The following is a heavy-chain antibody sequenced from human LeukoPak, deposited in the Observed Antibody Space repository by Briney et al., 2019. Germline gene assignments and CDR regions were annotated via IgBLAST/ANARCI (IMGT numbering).Heavy chain of an antibody. Sequence: PGGSLRLSCAASGFTFSSYAMSWVRQAPGKGLEWVSAISGSGGSTYYADSVKGRFTISRDNSKNTLYLQMNSLRAEDTAVYYCAKDGRYCSSTSCQTLVDYWGQETLVTVSS. V-gene: IGHV3-23*01. CDR2: ISGSGGST. CDR3: AKDGRYCSSTSCQTLVDY. CDR1: GFTFSSYA. D-gene: IGHD2-2*01. J-gene: IGHJ4*02.